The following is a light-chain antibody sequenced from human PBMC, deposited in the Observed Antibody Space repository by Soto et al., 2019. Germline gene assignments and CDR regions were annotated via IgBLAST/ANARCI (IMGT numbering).Light chain of an antibody. V-gene: IGKV3-20*01. CDR2: GAS. Sequence: EIVLTQSPGTLSLSPGERATLSCRASQSVSSSYLAWYQQKPGQAPRLLIYGASSRATGIPDRFSGSGSGTDFTLTITRLEPEDFAVFYCQPYGSSPRTFGQGPRLAIK. CDR1: QSVSSSY. J-gene: IGKJ5*01. CDR3: QPYGSSPRT.